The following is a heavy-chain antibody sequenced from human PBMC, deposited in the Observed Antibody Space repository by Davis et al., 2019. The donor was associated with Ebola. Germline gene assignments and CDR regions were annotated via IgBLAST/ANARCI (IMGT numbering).Heavy chain of an antibody. CDR1: GFTFSSYA. CDR2: ISGSGGST. Sequence: PGGSLRLSCAASGFTFSSYAMSWVRQAPGKGLEWVSAISGSGGSTYYADSVKGRFTISRDNSKNTLYLQMNSLRAEDTAVYYCARDHPHYDFWSGYYMGYFDYWGQGTLVTVSS. J-gene: IGHJ4*02. D-gene: IGHD3-3*01. CDR3: ARDHPHYDFWSGYYMGYFDY. V-gene: IGHV3-23*01.